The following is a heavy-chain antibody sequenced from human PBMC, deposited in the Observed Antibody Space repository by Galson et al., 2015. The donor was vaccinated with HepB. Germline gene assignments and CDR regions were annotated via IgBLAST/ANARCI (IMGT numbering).Heavy chain of an antibody. CDR3: ARDNRVVVPAAMDYYYYMDV. CDR2: IYYSGST. V-gene: IGHV4-59*01. Sequence: ETLSLTCTVSGGSISSYYWSWIRQPPGKGLEWIGYIYYSGSTNYNPSLKSRVTISVDTSKNQFSLKLSSVTAADTAVYYCARDNRVVVPAAMDYYYYMDVWGKGTTVTVSS. CDR1: GGSISSYY. D-gene: IGHD2-2*01. J-gene: IGHJ6*03.